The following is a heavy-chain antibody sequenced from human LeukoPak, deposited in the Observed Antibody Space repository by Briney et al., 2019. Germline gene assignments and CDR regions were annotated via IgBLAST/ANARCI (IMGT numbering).Heavy chain of an antibody. D-gene: IGHD3/OR15-3a*01. V-gene: IGHV4-30-4*01. CDR3: ARDKDYDVYAFDI. J-gene: IGHJ3*02. CDR2: IYYSGST. CDR1: GGSISSGDYY. Sequence: SETLSLTCTVSGGSISSGDYYWSWIRQPPGKGLEWIGYIYYSGSTYYNPSLKSRVTISVDTSKNQFSLKLSSVTAADMAVYYCARDKDYDVYAFDIWGQGTMVTVSS.